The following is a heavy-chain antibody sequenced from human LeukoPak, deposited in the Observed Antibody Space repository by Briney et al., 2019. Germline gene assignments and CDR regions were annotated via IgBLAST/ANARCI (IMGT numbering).Heavy chain of an antibody. CDR2: ISGSGGST. J-gene: IGHJ5*02. CDR1: GFTLSSYA. Sequence: GGALRLSCAASGFTLSSYAMSWVRQAPGKGLKGISAISGSGGSTYYADSLKGRFTISRDNSKNKLYLQMSSLRAEDTDVYYCVKGRGGYCFDPWGQGTLVTVSS. V-gene: IGHV3-23*01. CDR3: VKGRGGYCFDP.